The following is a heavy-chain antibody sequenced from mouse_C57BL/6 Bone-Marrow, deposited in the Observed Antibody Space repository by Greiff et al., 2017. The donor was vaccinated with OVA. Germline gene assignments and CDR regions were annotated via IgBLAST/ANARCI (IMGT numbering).Heavy chain of an antibody. Sequence: EVKVEESGGGLVKPGGSLKLSCAASGFTFSSYAMSWVRQTPEKRLEWVATISDGGSYTYYPDNVKGRFTISRDNAKNNLYLQMSHLKSEDTAMYYCARDPSYGSSPAWFAYWGQGTLVTVSA. CDR2: ISDGGSYT. V-gene: IGHV5-4*01. D-gene: IGHD1-1*01. CDR3: ARDPSYGSSPAWFAY. J-gene: IGHJ3*01. CDR1: GFTFSSYA.